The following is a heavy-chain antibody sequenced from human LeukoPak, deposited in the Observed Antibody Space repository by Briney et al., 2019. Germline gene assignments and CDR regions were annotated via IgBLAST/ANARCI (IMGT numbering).Heavy chain of an antibody. CDR2: IKEDGSEK. Sequence: GGSLRLSCAASGFTFSTYAMSWVRQAPGKGLEWVANIKEDGSEKYYVDPVKGRFTISRDNARDSLYLQMSSLRVEDTAVYYCARRGSGSWGQGTLVTVSS. D-gene: IGHD3-10*01. CDR1: GFTFSTYA. CDR3: ARRGSGS. V-gene: IGHV3-7*01. J-gene: IGHJ4*02.